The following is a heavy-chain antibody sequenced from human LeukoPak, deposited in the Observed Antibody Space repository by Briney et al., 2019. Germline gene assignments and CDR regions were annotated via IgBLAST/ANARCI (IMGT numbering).Heavy chain of an antibody. V-gene: IGHV4-59*01. J-gene: IGHJ5*02. CDR1: GGSISTYY. CDR3: ARASPYDNWSGYWFDP. Sequence: PSETLSLTCTVSGGSISTYYWSWIRQPPAKGLEWIGYINYSGSTKYNPSLKSRVTISVDKSKNQFSLKVNSVTAADTAVYYCARASPYDNWSGYWFDPWGQGTLVTVSS. CDR2: INYSGST. D-gene: IGHD3-3*01.